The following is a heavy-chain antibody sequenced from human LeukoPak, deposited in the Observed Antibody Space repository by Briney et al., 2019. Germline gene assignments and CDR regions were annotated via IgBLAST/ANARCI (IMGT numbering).Heavy chain of an antibody. J-gene: IGHJ6*03. V-gene: IGHV3-48*04. CDR3: ARIHNSGYDWGSWYYYYYMDV. CDR1: GFTFSSYS. CDR2: ISSSSGSTI. Sequence: PGGSLRLSCAASGFTFSSYSMNWVRQAPGKGLEWVSYISSSSGSTIYYADSVKGRFTISRDNAKNSLYLQMNSLRAEDTAVYYCARIHNSGYDWGSWYYYYYMDVWGKGTTVTISS. D-gene: IGHD5-12*01.